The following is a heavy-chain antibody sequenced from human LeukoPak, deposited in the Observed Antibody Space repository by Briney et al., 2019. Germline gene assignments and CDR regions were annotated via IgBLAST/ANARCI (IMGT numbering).Heavy chain of an antibody. V-gene: IGHV1-18*01. Sequence: ASVKVSCKASGYNFRSYGIGWVRQAPRQGLEWMGWITAGNGNTNYAQKGQGRVTMTTDTSTSTAYMELRSLRSDDTAVYFCARDLARGHSYGYNAFDIWGQGTMVTVSS. CDR1: GYNFRSYG. J-gene: IGHJ3*02. CDR2: ITAGNGNT. CDR3: ARDLARGHSYGYNAFDI. D-gene: IGHD5-18*01.